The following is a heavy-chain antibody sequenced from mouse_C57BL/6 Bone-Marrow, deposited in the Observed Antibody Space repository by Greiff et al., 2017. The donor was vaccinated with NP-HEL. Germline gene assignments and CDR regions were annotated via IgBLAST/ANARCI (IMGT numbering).Heavy chain of an antibody. J-gene: IGHJ1*03. CDR2: INPYNGDT. CDR1: GYSFTGYF. CDR3: ARGDYYGSSYGYFDV. D-gene: IGHD1-1*01. V-gene: IGHV1-20*01. Sequence: VQLQQSGPELVKPGDSVKISCKASGYSFTGYFMNWVMQSHGKSLEWIGRINPYNGDTFYNQKFKGKATLTVDTSSSTAHMELRSLTSEDSAVYYCARGDYYGSSYGYFDVWGTGTTVTVSS.